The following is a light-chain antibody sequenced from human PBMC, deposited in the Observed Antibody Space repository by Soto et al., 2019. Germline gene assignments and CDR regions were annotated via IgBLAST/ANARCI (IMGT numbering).Light chain of an antibody. Sequence: QSALTQPASVSGSPGQSITISCSGTSSDVGSYDHVAWYQQFPGKTPKLMIYQVSNRPSGVSSRFSGSKSGNTASLTISGPQAEDEAHYYCISYTGSSTSYVFGSGTTVTVL. J-gene: IGLJ1*01. CDR3: ISYTGSSTSYV. V-gene: IGLV2-14*01. CDR2: QVS. CDR1: SSDVGSYDH.